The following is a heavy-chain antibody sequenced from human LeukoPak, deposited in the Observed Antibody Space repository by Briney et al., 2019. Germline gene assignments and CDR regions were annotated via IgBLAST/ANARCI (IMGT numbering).Heavy chain of an antibody. Sequence: GGSLRLSCTVSGFTVSSNSWSWVRQAPGKGLEWVSYISSSGSTIYYADSVKGRFTISRDNAKNSLYLQMNSLRAEDTAVYYCAKAPVTTCSGAYCYPFDYWSQGTLVTVSS. CDR1: GFTVSSNS. J-gene: IGHJ4*02. CDR2: ISSSGSTI. V-gene: IGHV3-48*04. CDR3: AKAPVTTCSGAYCYPFDY. D-gene: IGHD2-15*01.